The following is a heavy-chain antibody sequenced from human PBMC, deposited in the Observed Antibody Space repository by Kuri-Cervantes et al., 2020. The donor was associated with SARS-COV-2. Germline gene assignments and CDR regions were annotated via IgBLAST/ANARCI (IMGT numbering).Heavy chain of an antibody. D-gene: IGHD3-16*01. CDR3: AKDQARYDYVWGSPDY. CDR2: IYYSGST. Sequence: GSLRLSCTVSGGSISSYYWSWIRQPPGKGLEWIGYIYYSGSTNYNPSLKSRVTISVDTSKNQFSLKLSSVTAADTAVYYCAKDQARYDYVWGSPDYWGQGTLVTVSS. J-gene: IGHJ4*02. V-gene: IGHV4-59*12. CDR1: GGSISSYY.